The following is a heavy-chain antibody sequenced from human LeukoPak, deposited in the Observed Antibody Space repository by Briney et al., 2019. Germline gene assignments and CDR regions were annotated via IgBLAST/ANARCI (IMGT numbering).Heavy chain of an antibody. CDR2: IIPILGIA. V-gene: IGHV1-69*04. CDR1: GGTFSSYA. CDR3: ARVYYYYGMDV. Sequence: GSSVKVSCKASGGTFSSYAISWVRQAPGQGLEWMGRIIPILGIANYAQKFQGRVTITADKSTSTAYMELSSLRSEDTAVYYCARVYYYYGMDVWGQGTTVTVSS. J-gene: IGHJ6*02.